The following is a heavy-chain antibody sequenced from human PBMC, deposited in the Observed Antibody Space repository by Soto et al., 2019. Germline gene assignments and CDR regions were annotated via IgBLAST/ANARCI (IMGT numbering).Heavy chain of an antibody. CDR2: INPGGVST. CDR3: ARGGNGDNVGYWYFDL. V-gene: IGHV1-46*01. J-gene: IGHJ2*01. D-gene: IGHD4-17*01. CDR1: GYTFTTYY. Sequence: QVQLVQSGAEVKKPGASVEVSCKASGYTFTTYYIHWVRHAPGQGLEWMGVINPGGVSTKYAQKFQDRVTRTGATSTSTVYMDLSSLRSEDTAVYFCARGGNGDNVGYWYFDLWGRGTQVTVSP.